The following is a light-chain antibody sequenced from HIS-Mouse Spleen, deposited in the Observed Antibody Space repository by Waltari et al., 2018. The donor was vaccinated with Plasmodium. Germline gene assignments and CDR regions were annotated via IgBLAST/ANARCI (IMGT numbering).Light chain of an antibody. V-gene: IGKV3-20*01. CDR2: GAS. J-gene: IGKJ4*01. CDR3: QQYGSSPPLT. CDR1: QSVSSSY. Sequence: LTQSPSFLSASVGDRATLSCRASQSVSSSYLAWYQQKPGQAPRLLIYGASSRATGIPDRFSGSGSGTDFTLTISRLEPEDFAVYYCQQYGSSPPLTFGGGTKVEIK.